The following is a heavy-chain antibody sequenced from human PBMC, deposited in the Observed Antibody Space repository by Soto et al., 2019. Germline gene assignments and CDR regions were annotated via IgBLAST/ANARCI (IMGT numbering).Heavy chain of an antibody. CDR3: ARGALYCSSTSCLRDYYYGMDV. CDR1: GGTFSSYA. CDR2: IIPIFGTA. V-gene: IGHV1-69*13. Sequence: SVKISCKASGGTFSSYAISWVRQAPGQGLEWMGGIIPIFGTANYAQKFQGRVTITADESTSTAYMELSSLRSEDTAVYYCARGALYCSSTSCLRDYYYGMDVWGQGTTVTVSS. J-gene: IGHJ6*01. D-gene: IGHD2-2*01.